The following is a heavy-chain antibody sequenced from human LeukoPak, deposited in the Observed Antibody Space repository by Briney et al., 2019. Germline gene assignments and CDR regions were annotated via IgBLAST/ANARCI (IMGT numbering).Heavy chain of an antibody. J-gene: IGHJ6*02. CDR3: AREIFDYYYYGMDV. Sequence: SETLSLTCTVSGGSISSGGYSWSWIRQHSGKGLEWIGYIYYSGSTYYNPSLKSRVTFSVDTSKNQFSLKLSSVTAADTAVYYCAREIFDYYYYGMDVWGQGTTVTVSS. CDR1: GGSISSGGYS. D-gene: IGHD3-3*01. V-gene: IGHV4-31*03. CDR2: IYYSGST.